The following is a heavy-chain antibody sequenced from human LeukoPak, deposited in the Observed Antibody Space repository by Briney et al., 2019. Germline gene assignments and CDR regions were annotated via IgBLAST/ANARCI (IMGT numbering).Heavy chain of an antibody. CDR2: ISYDGSNK. CDR3: ATSPTFDP. Sequence: GGSLRLSCAASGFTFSSYAMHWVRQAPGKGLEWVAVISYDGSNKYYADSVKGRFTISRDNSKNTLYLQMNNLRAEDTAVYYCATSPTFDPWGQGTLVTVSS. V-gene: IGHV3-30-3*01. J-gene: IGHJ5*02. CDR1: GFTFSSYA.